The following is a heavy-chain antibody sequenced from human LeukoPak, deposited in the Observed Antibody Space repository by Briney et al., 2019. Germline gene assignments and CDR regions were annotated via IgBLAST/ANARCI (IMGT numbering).Heavy chain of an antibody. D-gene: IGHD1-26*01. J-gene: IGHJ4*02. CDR3: NTVIVGGGY. V-gene: IGHV3-15*01. CDR1: GLTFSTAW. Sequence: GGSLRLSCAASGLTFSTAWMSWVRQAPGKGLEWVGRIKNKGDGGTTDYAAPVKGRFTISRDDSKNTLYLQMNSLKAEDTALYYCNTVIVGGGYWGPGTLVTVSS. CDR2: IKNKGDGGTT.